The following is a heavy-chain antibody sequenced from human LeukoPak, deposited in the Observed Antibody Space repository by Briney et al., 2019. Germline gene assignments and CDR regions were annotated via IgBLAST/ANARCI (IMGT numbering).Heavy chain of an antibody. D-gene: IGHD4-17*01. V-gene: IGHV3-30*02. CDR3: ARDRGYYGDHPDH. J-gene: IGHJ4*02. Sequence: PGGSLRLSCAASGFSFSSYGMHWVRQASGRGLGWVAFIRYDGSNKDYADSVKGRFTISRDNSKNTLYLEMNSLRAEDTAVYYCARDRGYYGDHPDHWGQGTLVTGSS. CDR2: IRYDGSNK. CDR1: GFSFSSYG.